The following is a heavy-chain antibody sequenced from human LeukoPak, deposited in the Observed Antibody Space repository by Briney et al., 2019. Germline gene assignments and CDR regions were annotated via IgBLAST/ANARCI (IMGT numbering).Heavy chain of an antibody. CDR2: IYYSGST. J-gene: IGHJ4*02. D-gene: IGHD2/OR15-2a*01. V-gene: IGHV4-59*01. CDR3: ARELKVGNTGYYFDY. Sequence: SETLSLTCTVSGGSISSYYWSWIRQPPGKGLEWIGYIYYSGSTNYNPSLKSRVTISVDTSKNQFSLNLNSVTAADTAVYYCARELKVGNTGYYFDYWGQGTLVTVSS. CDR1: GGSISSYY.